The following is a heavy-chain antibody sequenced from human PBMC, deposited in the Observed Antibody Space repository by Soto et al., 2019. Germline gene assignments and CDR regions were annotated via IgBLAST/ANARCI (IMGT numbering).Heavy chain of an antibody. D-gene: IGHD2-15*01. CDR2: IIPIFGTA. CDR1: GGTFSSYA. V-gene: IGHV1-69*01. Sequence: QVQLVQSGAEVKKPGSSVKVSCKASGGTFSSYAISWVRQAPGQGLEWMGGIIPIFGTANYAQKFQGRVTITADESTSTAYMELSRLRSEDTAVYYCARGPVVVVAATGRYWFDPWGQGTLVTVSS. CDR3: ARGPVVVVAATGRYWFDP. J-gene: IGHJ5*02.